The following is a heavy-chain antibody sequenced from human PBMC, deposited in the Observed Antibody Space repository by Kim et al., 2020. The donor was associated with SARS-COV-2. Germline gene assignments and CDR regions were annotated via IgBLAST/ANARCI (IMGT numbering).Heavy chain of an antibody. CDR3: ASGDSSGPLQLGVDAFDI. V-gene: IGHV3-33*01. Sequence: GRSLRLSCAASGFTFSSYGMHWVRQAPGKGLEWVAVIWYDGSNKYYADSVKGRFTISRDNSKNTLYLQMNSLRAEDTAVYYCASGDSSGPLQLGVDAFDIWGQGTMVTVSS. CDR2: IWYDGSNK. D-gene: IGHD3-22*01. J-gene: IGHJ3*02. CDR1: GFTFSSYG.